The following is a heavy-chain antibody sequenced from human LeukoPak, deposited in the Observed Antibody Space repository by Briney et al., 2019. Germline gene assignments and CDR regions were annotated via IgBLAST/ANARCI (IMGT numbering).Heavy chain of an antibody. D-gene: IGHD3-22*01. CDR3: ARGRGDSSGYYYFDY. Sequence: ASVKVSCKASGGTFSSYAISWVRQAAGQGLEWMGRITPILGIANYAQKFQGRVTITADKSTSTAYMELSSLRSEDTAVYYCARGRGDSSGYYYFDYWGQGTLVTVSS. CDR1: GGTFSSYA. J-gene: IGHJ4*02. CDR2: ITPILGIA. V-gene: IGHV1-69*04.